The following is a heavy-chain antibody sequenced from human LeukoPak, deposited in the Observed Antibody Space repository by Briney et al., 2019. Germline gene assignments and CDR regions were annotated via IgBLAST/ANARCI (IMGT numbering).Heavy chain of an antibody. CDR1: GDSISNYY. V-gene: IGHV4-4*07. J-gene: IGHJ6*02. Sequence: SETLSLTCSVSGDSISNYYWSWIRQPAGKGLEWIGRIYGSGSTSYNPSLKSRVTMSVDTSKNQFSLKLSSVTAADTAVYYCAVTMVRGVSGMGVWGQGTTVIVSS. D-gene: IGHD3-10*01. CDR3: AVTMVRGVSGMGV. CDR2: IYGSGST.